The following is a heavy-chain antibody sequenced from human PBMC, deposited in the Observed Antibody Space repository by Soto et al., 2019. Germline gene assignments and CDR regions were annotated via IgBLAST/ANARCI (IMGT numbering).Heavy chain of an antibody. V-gene: IGHV4-39*01. J-gene: IGHJ4*02. Sequence: QLQLQESGPGLVKPSETLSLTCTVSGGSISSSSYYWGWIRQPPGKGLEWIGSIYYSGSTYYNPSLKSRVTISVDTSKNQFSLKLISVTAADTAVYYCASMGVKLPRDGIDHLFDYWGQGTLVTVSS. CDR2: IYYSGST. CDR3: ASMGVKLPRDGIDHLFDY. D-gene: IGHD2-15*01. CDR1: GGSISSSSYY.